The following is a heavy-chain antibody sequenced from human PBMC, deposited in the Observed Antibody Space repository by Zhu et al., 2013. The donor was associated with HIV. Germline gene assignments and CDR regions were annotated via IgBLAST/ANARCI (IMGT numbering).Heavy chain of an antibody. J-gene: IGHJ6*02. CDR3: ARDNPLGDRPGTPCSGGSCYPYGMDV. D-gene: IGHD2-15*01. V-gene: IGHV1-8*01. Sequence: QVQLVQSGAEVKKPGASVKVSCKASGYTFTSYDINWVRQATGQGLEWMGWMNPNSGNTGYAQKFQGRVTMTRNTSISTAYMELSSLRSEDTAVYYCARDNPLGDRPGTPCSGGSCYPYGMDVVGPKGPRSPSP. CDR1: GYTFTSYD. CDR2: MNPNSGNT.